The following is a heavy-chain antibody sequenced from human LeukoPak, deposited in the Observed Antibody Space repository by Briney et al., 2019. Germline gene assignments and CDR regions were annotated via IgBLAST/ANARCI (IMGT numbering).Heavy chain of an antibody. CDR2: IYTSGST. CDR3: ARDRSYYDSSGYYYFDY. Sequence: PSETLSLTCTVSGGSISSYYWSWIRQPAGKGLEWIGRIYTSGSTNYNPSLKSRVTMSVDTSKNQFSLKLSSVTAADTAVYYCARDRSYYDSSGYYYFDYWGQGTLVTVSS. V-gene: IGHV4-4*07. J-gene: IGHJ4*02. CDR1: GGSISSYY. D-gene: IGHD3-22*01.